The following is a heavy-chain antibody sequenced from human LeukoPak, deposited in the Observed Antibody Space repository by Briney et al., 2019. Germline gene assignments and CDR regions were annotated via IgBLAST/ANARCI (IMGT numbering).Heavy chain of an antibody. CDR2: IKQDGSEK. CDR3: ARDFGYYYDSSGFWDY. V-gene: IGHV3-7*01. D-gene: IGHD3-22*01. Sequence: GGSLRLSCAASGFTFSSYGMSWVHQAPGKGLEWVANIKQDGSEKYYVDSVKGRFTISRDNAKDSLYLQMNSLRAEDTAVYYCARDFGYYYDSSGFWDYWGQGTLVTVSS. CDR1: GFTFSSYG. J-gene: IGHJ4*02.